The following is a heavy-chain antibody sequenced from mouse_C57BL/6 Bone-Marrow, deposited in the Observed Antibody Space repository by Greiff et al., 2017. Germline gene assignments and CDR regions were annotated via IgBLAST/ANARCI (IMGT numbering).Heavy chain of an antibody. CDR1: GFTFSSYA. D-gene: IGHD1-1*01. CDR3: ASAGYGSSYNYYAMDY. Sequence: EVKVEESGGGLVKPGGSLKLSCAASGFTFSSYAMSWVRQTPEKRLEWVATISDGGSYTYYPDNVKGRFTISRDNAKNNLYLQMSHLKSEDTAMYYCASAGYGSSYNYYAMDYWGQGTSVTVSS. V-gene: IGHV5-4*03. CDR2: ISDGGSYT. J-gene: IGHJ4*01.